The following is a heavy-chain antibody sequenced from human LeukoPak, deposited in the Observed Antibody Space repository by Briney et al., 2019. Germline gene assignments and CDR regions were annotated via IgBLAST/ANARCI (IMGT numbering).Heavy chain of an antibody. Sequence: GSLRLSCAASGFSVISSYMSWVRQAPGKGLERVSVIYIDAGTNYADSVKGRFTISRDNAKNSLYLQMNSLRAEDTAVYYGARPVYSGRYYGMGYWGQGSLVTVSS. CDR1: GFSVISSY. CDR2: IYIDAGT. V-gene: IGHV3-53*01. D-gene: IGHD1-26*01. CDR3: ARPVYSGRYYGMGY. J-gene: IGHJ4*02.